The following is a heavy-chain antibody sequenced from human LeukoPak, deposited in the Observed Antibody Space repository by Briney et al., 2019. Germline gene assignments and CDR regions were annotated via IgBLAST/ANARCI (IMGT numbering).Heavy chain of an antibody. J-gene: IGHJ4*02. CDR3: AREVRFSMVRGEIDC. CDR2: SYHSGST. V-gene: IGHV4-38-2*02. D-gene: IGHD3-10*01. CDR1: GYSIRSGYY. Sequence: SETLSLTCTVSGYSIRSGYYWAWIRQPPGKGLEWIGSSYHSGSTDYNPSLKSRVTISVDTSKNQFSLQLSSLTAADTAVYYCAREVRFSMVRGEIDCWGQGTLVTVSS.